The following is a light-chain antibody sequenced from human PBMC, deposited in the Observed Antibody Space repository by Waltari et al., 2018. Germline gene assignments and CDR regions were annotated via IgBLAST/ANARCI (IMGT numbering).Light chain of an antibody. CDR2: GGS. CDR1: QDISNF. J-gene: IGKJ4*01. Sequence: DMQMTQSPSSLPVSVGDRVTITCRASQDISNFLAWYQQKPGKSSKFLNYGGSSLQSGVPSRIRGSGSGTEFTLTINSLHPEDVGVYYCQKYDSAPLTFGGGTRVDIK. CDR3: QKYDSAPLT. V-gene: IGKV1-27*01.